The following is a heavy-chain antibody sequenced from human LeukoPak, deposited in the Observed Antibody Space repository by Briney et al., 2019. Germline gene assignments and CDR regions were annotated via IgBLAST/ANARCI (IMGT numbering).Heavy chain of an antibody. V-gene: IGHV3-7*01. D-gene: IGHD5-24*01. Sequence: GGSLRLSCAASGFTFSSYAMSWVRQAPGKGLEWVANIKQDGSEKYYVDSVKGRFTISRDNSKNTLYLQMNSLRAEDTAVYYCGRVGDGYNDNYWGQGTLVTVSS. J-gene: IGHJ4*02. CDR3: GRVGDGYNDNY. CDR2: IKQDGSEK. CDR1: GFTFSSYA.